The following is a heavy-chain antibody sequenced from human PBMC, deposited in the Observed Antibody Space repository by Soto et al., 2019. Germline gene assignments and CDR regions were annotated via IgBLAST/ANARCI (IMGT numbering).Heavy chain of an antibody. Sequence: QVQLVESGGGVVQPGRSLRLSCAASGFTFSSYGMHWVRQAPGKGLEWVAVIWYDGSNKYYADSVKGRFTISRDNSKNTLYLQMNSLRAEDTAVYYCARELGSREYYDILTGYYNGWFDPWGQGTLVTVSS. CDR1: GFTFSSYG. D-gene: IGHD3-9*01. CDR3: ARELGSREYYDILTGYYNGWFDP. V-gene: IGHV3-33*01. J-gene: IGHJ5*02. CDR2: IWYDGSNK.